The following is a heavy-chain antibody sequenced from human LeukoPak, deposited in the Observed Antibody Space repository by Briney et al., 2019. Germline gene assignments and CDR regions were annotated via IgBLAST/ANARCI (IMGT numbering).Heavy chain of an antibody. CDR1: GYTFTSYD. CDR3: ARVYSGSQSNRFDP. V-gene: IGHV1-8*01. D-gene: IGHD1-26*01. J-gene: IGHJ5*02. CDR2: MNPNSGNT. Sequence: ASVKVSCKASGYTFTSYDINWVRQATGQGLEWMGWMNPNSGNTGYAQKFQGRVTMTRNTSISTAYMELSSLRSEDTAVYYCARVYSGSQSNRFDPWGQGTLVTVSS.